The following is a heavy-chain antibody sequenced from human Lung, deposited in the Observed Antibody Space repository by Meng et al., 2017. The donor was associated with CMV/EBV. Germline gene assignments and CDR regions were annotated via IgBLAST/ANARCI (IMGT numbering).Heavy chain of an antibody. Sequence: GGSXRLXCSASGFTFNNYAMTWVRQAPGKELEWVSTVLGTGPTYYADYVKGRFTISRDDSRNTLFLQLNSLRDEDTAVFYCARGDSSTTWLVFDNWGLGTLVTVSS. V-gene: IGHV3-23*01. D-gene: IGHD6-13*01. CDR1: GFTFNNYA. J-gene: IGHJ5*02. CDR2: VLGTGPT. CDR3: ARGDSSTTWLVFDN.